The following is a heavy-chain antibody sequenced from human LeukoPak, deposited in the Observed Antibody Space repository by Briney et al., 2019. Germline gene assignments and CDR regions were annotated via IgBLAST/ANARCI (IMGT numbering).Heavy chain of an antibody. J-gene: IGHJ6*02. V-gene: IGHV1-8*01. CDR2: MNPNSGNT. CDR3: ARGSGYCSGGSCYYYGMDV. Sequence: ASVKVSCKASGYTFTSYDINWVRQATGQGLEWMGWMNPNSGNTGYAQKFQGRVTMTRNTSIRTAYMELSSLRSEDTAVYYCARGSGYCSGGSCYYYGMDVWGQGTTVTVSS. D-gene: IGHD2-15*01. CDR1: GYTFTSYD.